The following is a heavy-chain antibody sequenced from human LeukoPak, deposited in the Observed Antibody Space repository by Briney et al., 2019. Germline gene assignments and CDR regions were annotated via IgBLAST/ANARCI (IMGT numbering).Heavy chain of an antibody. CDR2: IRQGGNEK. CDR3: ARLKGESSLFDY. CDR1: GFTFSTYW. D-gene: IGHD1-26*01. Sequence: GGSLRLSCGASGFTFSTYWMTWVRQARAKGLEWVANIRQGGNEKYYVDSVKGRFTISRDDTKNSLYLQMDSLRAEDTAVYYCARLKGESSLFDYWGQGILVTVSS. V-gene: IGHV3-7*01. J-gene: IGHJ4*02.